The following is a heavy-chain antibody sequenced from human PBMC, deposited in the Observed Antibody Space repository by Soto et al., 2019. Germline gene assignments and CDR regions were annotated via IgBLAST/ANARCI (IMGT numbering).Heavy chain of an antibody. V-gene: IGHV3-7*03. CDR1: GLTSNRDW. Sequence: PVGSLRLCCAASGLTSNRDWMAWVRQAPGKGLEWVANMKPDGSEKYYAGSVRGRFTISFSRDGTETSLHLQMTSLRVEDTAHYYCAIYRFANGLDVWGQGTTAPVSS. CDR2: MKPDGSEK. J-gene: IGHJ6*02. CDR3: AIYRFANGLDV. D-gene: IGHD2-2*02.